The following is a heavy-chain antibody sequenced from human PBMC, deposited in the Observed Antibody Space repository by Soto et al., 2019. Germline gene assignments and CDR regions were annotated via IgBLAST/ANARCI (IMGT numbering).Heavy chain of an antibody. CDR1: GYSVTSSDYY. J-gene: IGHJ6*02. CDR2: MFYSGLT. V-gene: IGHV4-39*01. D-gene: IGHD2-15*01. CDR3: APLSVSLSGPYGIHV. Sequence: PSETLSLTCSVSGYSVTSSDYYWVWIRQPPGKGLEWIGSMFYSGLTYYNPSLKSRVTLSVDTSKNQFSVRLNSVTAADTAVYYCAPLSVSLSGPYGIHVWGQGTTVTVSS.